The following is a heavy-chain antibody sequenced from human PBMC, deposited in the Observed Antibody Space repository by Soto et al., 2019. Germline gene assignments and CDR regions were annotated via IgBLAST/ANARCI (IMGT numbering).Heavy chain of an antibody. V-gene: IGHV3-21*01. CDR1: GFTLSSHT. CDR3: ARGFCTRSSCYIGGFYYYGMDV. CDR2: ISSDSSYK. J-gene: IGHJ6*02. D-gene: IGHD2-2*02. Sequence: EVQLVESGGGLGQPGGSPRLSCAASGFTLSSHTMNWVRQAPGKGLEWVSSISSDSSYKYYTDSVTGRFTVSRDNAKNSLYLQMNSLRAEDTAVYYCARGFCTRSSCYIGGFYYYGMDVWGQGATVTVSS.